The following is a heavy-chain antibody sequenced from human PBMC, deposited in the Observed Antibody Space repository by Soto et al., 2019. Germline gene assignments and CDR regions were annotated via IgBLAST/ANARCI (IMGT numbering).Heavy chain of an antibody. CDR2: ISGHNGNT. Sequence: QVQLVQSGAEVKRPGASVKVSCRASGYSFTSYGFSWVRQAPGQGPKWMGWISGHNGNTNYAQKLQGRVTMTTDTSTSTAYMELRSLRFDDTAVYFCARDVRYYGSGTQGFDYWGQGTLVTVSS. CDR1: GYSFTSYG. D-gene: IGHD3-10*01. J-gene: IGHJ4*02. CDR3: ARDVRYYGSGTQGFDY. V-gene: IGHV1-18*01.